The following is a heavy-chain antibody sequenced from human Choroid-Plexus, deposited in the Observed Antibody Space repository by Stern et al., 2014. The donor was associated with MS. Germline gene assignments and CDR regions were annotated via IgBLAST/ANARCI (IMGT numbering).Heavy chain of an antibody. Sequence: VQLXXXGGGVAQPGRPLILSCAASGFTFSNFGMHWVRQAPGKGLXXVALISYDGSNKYYADSVKGRFTIFRDNSKNTLYMHMNSLRAEDTAVYYCAKDRQWSTYFFDYWGQGSLVTVSS. D-gene: IGHD2-15*01. CDR1: GFTFSNFG. CDR2: ISYDGSNK. CDR3: AKDRQWSTYFFDY. V-gene: IGHV3-30*18. J-gene: IGHJ4*02.